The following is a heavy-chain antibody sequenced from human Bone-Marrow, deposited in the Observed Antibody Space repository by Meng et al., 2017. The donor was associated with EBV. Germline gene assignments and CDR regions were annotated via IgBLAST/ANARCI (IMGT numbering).Heavy chain of an antibody. D-gene: IGHD2-21*02. J-gene: IGHJ4*02. V-gene: IGHV4-34*01. CDR2: INHSGST. CDR3: ARVRHRMSTARPYYFDY. Sequence: VQRQQCGAGLLKPSENLSRTCAVYGGSFSGYYLSWIRQPPGRGLAWIGEINHSGSTNYNPSLKSRITVSVDTSKNQFSLTLSSVTAADTAVYYCARVRHRMSTARPYYFDYWGQGTLVTVSS. CDR1: GGSFSGYY.